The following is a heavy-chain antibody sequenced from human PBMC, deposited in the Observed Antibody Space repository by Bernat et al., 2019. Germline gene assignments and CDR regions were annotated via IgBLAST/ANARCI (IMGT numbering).Heavy chain of an antibody. CDR2: ISSDGSNK. Sequence: QVQLVESGGGLVQPGRSLRLSCAASGFTFSSYGMHWVRQAPGKGLEWVSVISSDGSNKYYADSVKGRFTISRDNYKNTLYLQMNSLRAEDTAVYYCAKGFREAAGTVDYWGQGTLVTVSS. J-gene: IGHJ4*02. CDR3: AKGFREAAGTVDY. V-gene: IGHV3-30*18. D-gene: IGHD6-13*01. CDR1: GFTFSSYG.